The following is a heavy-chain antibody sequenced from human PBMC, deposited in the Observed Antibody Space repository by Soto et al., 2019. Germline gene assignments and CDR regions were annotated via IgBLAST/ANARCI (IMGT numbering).Heavy chain of an antibody. D-gene: IGHD1-1*01. CDR1: CYTLYSGYF. V-gene: IGHV4-38-2*02. J-gene: IGHJ5*02. CDR2: ISHSGSP. Sequence: SETLSLTCTVSCYTLYSGYFWGWVRHAPGKGLEWIATISHSGSPYYNPSLRRRVSISVDTSRNQVSLKVNSVTAADPAVYYCARLIFRGVATLAWFDPWGQGHMVTVSS. CDR3: ARLIFRGVATLAWFDP.